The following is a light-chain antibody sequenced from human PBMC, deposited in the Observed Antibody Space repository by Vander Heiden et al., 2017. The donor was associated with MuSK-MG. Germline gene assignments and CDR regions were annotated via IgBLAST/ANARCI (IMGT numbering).Light chain of an antibody. CDR2: DVS. CDR1: SSDVGGYNS. J-gene: IGLJ2*01. V-gene: IGLV2-11*01. CDR3: CSYAGSNTVI. Sequence: QSALTQPRSVAGSPGQSVNLSCTGTSSDVGGYNSVSWYQHHPGKAPKVMIYDVSQRPSGVPVRFSGSKSGNTASLTISGLQAEDEAHYYGCSYAGSNTVIFGGGTRLTVL.